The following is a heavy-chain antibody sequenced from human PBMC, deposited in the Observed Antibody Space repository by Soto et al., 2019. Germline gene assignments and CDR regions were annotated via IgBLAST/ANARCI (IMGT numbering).Heavy chain of an antibody. Sequence: QLQLQESGPGLVKPSETLSLTCTVSGGSISSSSNHWGWIRQPPGKGLEWIGNFYYSKNTYYNPSLKSRVTISVDTSKNQFSLRLTSVTAADTAVYYCATHPPYGPLDHWGQGTLVTVSS. CDR1: GGSISSSSNH. V-gene: IGHV4-39*01. J-gene: IGHJ4*02. CDR2: FYYSKNT. D-gene: IGHD4-17*01. CDR3: ATHPPYGPLDH.